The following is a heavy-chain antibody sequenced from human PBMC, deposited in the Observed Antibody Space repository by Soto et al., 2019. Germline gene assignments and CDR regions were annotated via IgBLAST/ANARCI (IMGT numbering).Heavy chain of an antibody. CDR1: GGSISSGGFY. CDR2: FYDSGSA. CDR3: VRGPRQLGGSYYSAMDA. Sequence: SETLSLTCIVSGGSISSGGFYWSWIRQHPGKGLEWIGFFYDSGSAYYNASLKSRLTISVDRSNNQFSPKLTSVTAADTAVYFCVRGPRQLGGSYYSAMDAWGPGTTVTVSS. V-gene: IGHV4-31*03. D-gene: IGHD6-6*01. J-gene: IGHJ6*02.